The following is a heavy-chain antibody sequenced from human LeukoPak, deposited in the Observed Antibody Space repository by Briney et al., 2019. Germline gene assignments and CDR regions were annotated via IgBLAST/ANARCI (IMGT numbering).Heavy chain of an antibody. CDR3: ARPTLQTLGA. CDR2: INPNTGAT. CDR1: GYTFTGYY. V-gene: IGHV1-2*02. D-gene: IGHD3-10*01. Sequence: ASVKVSCKASGYTFTGYYIHWVRQAPGPGLEWMGWINPNTGATNYAQSFQGRVTITRDTSNSTAYMELSSLTSDDTAVYYCARPTLQTLGAWGQGTLVTVSS. J-gene: IGHJ5*02.